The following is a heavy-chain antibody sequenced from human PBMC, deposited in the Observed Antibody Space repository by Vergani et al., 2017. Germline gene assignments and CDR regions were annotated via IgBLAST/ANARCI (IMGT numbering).Heavy chain of an antibody. CDR2: IDHTGRP. D-gene: IGHD4-11*01. V-gene: IGHV4-34*01. Sequence: QVQLQQWGGGLLKPSETLSLTCVVNGGSFTSYHWTWIRPSPREGLEWVGDIDHTGRPDYNPSLKSRLTMSVDKSRNQYSLTLNSVNATDTAIYFCARVNTETNGHLYYYYYMDVWGQGTAVTVS. CDR1: GGSFTSYH. J-gene: IGHJ6*03. CDR3: ARVNTETNGHLYYYYYMDV.